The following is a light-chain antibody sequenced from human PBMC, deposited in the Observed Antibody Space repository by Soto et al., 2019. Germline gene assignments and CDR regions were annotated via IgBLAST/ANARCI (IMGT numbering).Light chain of an antibody. J-gene: IGKJ1*01. CDR2: DAS. V-gene: IGKV3-11*01. CDR1: QSVSSY. Sequence: EIVWTQSPATLSLSPGERATLSCRASQSVSSYLAWYQQKPGQAPRLLIYDASNRATGIPARFSGSGSGTDFTLTISSLEPEDFAVYYCQQRSNWRTFGQGTKV. CDR3: QQRSNWRT.